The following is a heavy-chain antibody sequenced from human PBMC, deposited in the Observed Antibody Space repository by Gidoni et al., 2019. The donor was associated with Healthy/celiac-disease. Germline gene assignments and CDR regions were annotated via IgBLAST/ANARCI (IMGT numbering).Heavy chain of an antibody. J-gene: IGHJ6*02. CDR3: AKDRSPYYHYGMDV. CDR1: GFTFDDYA. Sequence: EVQLVESGGGLVQPGRSLRLSCAASGFTFDDYAMHWVRQAPGKCLECVSGISWNSGSIGYADSVKGRFTISRDNAKNSLYLQMNSLSAEDTALYYCAKDRSPYYHYGMDVWGQGTTVTVSS. V-gene: IGHV3-9*01. CDR2: ISWNSGSI.